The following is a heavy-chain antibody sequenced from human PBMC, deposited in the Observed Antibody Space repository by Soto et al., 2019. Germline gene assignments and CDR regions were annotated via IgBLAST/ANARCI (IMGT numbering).Heavy chain of an antibody. CDR1: GYTFTSYG. V-gene: IGHV1-8*02. CDR3: ARLSSVLRYFDWLSSPRDAFDI. D-gene: IGHD3-9*01. Sequence: ASVKVSCKASGYTFTSYGISWVRQAPGQGLEWMGWMNPNSGNTGYAQKFQGRVTMTRNTSISTAYMELSSLRSEDTAVYYCARLSSVLRYFDWLSSPRDAFDIWGQGTMVTVSS. CDR2: MNPNSGNT. J-gene: IGHJ3*02.